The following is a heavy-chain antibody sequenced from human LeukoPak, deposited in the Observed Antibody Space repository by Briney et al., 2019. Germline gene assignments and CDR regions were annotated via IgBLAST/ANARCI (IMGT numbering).Heavy chain of an antibody. V-gene: IGHV5-51*01. CDR3: ARNGLGSEYYYYYGMDV. Sequence: GESLKISCKGSGYSFTSYWIGWVRQMPGKGLEWMGIIYPGDSDTRYSPSFQGQVTISADKSISTAYLQWSSLKASDTAMYYCARNGLGSEYYYYYGMDVWGQGTTVTVSS. CDR2: IYPGDSDT. CDR1: GYSFTSYW. J-gene: IGHJ6*02. D-gene: IGHD3/OR15-3a*01.